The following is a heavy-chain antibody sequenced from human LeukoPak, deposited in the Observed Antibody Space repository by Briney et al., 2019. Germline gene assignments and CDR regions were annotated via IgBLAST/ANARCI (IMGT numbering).Heavy chain of an antibody. V-gene: IGHV3-11*01. J-gene: IGHJ6*02. CDR3: ARVHSSGYYFYSNYYGMDV. CDR1: GFTFSDYY. CDR2: ISSSGSTI. D-gene: IGHD3-22*01. Sequence: PGGSLRLSCAASGFTFSDYYMSWIRQAPGKGLEWVSYISSSGSTIYYAGSVKGRFTISRDNAKNSLYLQMNSLRAEDTAVYYCARVHSSGYYFYSNYYGMDVWGQGTTVTISS.